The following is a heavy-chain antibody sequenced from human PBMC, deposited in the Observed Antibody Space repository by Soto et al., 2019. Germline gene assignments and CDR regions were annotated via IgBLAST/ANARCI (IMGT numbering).Heavy chain of an antibody. V-gene: IGHV3-23*01. J-gene: IGHJ5*02. CDR1: GFTFSSHA. D-gene: IGHD6-13*01. CDR2: ISNSGAST. CDR3: ARDPEAAGTVNWFDP. Sequence: PGGSLRLSCAASGFTFSSHAMTWVRQAPGKGLEWVSGISNSGASTYYAHSVKGRFTISRDNSKNTLYLQMSSLRVEDTAVYYCARDPEAAGTVNWFDPWGQGTLVTVSS.